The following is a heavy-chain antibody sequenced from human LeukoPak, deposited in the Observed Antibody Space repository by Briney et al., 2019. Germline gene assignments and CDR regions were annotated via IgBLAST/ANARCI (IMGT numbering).Heavy chain of an antibody. J-gene: IGHJ4*02. CDR2: MNPNSGNT. CDR1: GYTFTSYD. V-gene: IGHV1-8*01. CDR3: ARGASGGGFVDFDY. D-gene: IGHD3-10*01. Sequence: ASVKVSCKASGYTFTSYDINWVRQATGQGLEWMGWMNPNSGNTGYAQKFQGRATMTRNTSISTAYMELSSLRSEDTAVYYCARGASGGGFVDFDYWGQGTLVTVSS.